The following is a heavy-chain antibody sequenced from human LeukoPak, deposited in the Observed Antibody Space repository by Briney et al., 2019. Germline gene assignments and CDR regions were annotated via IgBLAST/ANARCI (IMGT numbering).Heavy chain of an antibody. CDR1: GFTFSSYS. V-gene: IGHV3-48*01. D-gene: IGHD1-26*01. CDR3: AKSMGSTLFDY. Sequence: GGSLRLSCAASGFTFSSYSMNWVRQAPGKGLEWVSYIRSSSSTIYYADSVKGRFTISRDNSKNTLYLQMNSLRAEDTAVYYCAKSMGSTLFDYWGQGTLVTVSS. J-gene: IGHJ4*02. CDR2: IRSSSSTI.